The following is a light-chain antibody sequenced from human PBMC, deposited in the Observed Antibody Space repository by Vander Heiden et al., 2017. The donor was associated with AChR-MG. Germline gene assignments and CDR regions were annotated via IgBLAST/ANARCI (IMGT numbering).Light chain of an antibody. CDR1: SSDVGGYNY. V-gene: IGLV2-14*03. CDR2: DVS. J-gene: IGLJ2*01. CDR3: SSYTSSSTRDVI. Sequence: QSALTQPAPVSGSPGQSITISCTGSSSDVGGYNYVPWYQQHPGKAPKLMIYDVSKRPSGVSNRFSASKSGNTASLTISGLQAEDEAYYFCSSYTSSSTRDVIFGGGTKLTVL.